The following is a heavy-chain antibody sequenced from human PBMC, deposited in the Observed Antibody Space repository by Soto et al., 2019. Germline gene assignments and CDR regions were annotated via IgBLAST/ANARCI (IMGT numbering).Heavy chain of an antibody. CDR1: GGSFSGYY. V-gene: IGHV4-34*01. CDR3: ARSHYGDYVVFDY. Sequence: QVQLQQWVAGRLKPSETLSLTCAVYGGSFSGYYWSWIRQPPGKGLEWIGEINHSGNTNYTPSLQSRVTISVDTSKHQFSLKLSSVTAADTAVYYCARSHYGDYVVFDYWGQGTLVTVSS. J-gene: IGHJ4*02. CDR2: INHSGNT. D-gene: IGHD4-17*01.